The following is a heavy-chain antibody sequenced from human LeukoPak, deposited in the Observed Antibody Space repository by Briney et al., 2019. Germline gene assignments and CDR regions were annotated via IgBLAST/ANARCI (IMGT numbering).Heavy chain of an antibody. D-gene: IGHD3-22*01. CDR1: GFTFSSYA. CDR3: AKVLERITMIVVVPFGY. V-gene: IGHV3-23*01. CDR2: ISGSGGST. Sequence: PGGSLRLSCAASGFTFSSYAMSWVRQAPGKGLEWVSAISGSGGSTYYADSVKGRFTISRDNSKNTLYLQMNSLRAEDTAVYYCAKVLERITMIVVVPFGYWGQGTLVTVSS. J-gene: IGHJ4*02.